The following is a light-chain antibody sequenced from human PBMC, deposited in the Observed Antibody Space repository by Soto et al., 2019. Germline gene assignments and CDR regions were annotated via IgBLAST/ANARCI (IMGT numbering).Light chain of an antibody. J-gene: IGKJ1*01. Sequence: AIQMTQSPSSLSASVGDRVTITCRASQGIRNDLGWYQQKPGKAPKLLIYAASILQTGVPSRFSGGESGTDFTPTISNLQPEDFATYYCLQDYTFPWTFGKGTKVDIK. CDR3: LQDYTFPWT. CDR1: QGIRND. V-gene: IGKV1-6*01. CDR2: AAS.